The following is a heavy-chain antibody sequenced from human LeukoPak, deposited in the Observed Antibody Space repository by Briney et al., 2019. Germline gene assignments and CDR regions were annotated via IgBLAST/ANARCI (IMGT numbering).Heavy chain of an antibody. Sequence: GASLQISCKGSGYSFTTYWVVWVRQLPGKGLEWMGIIYPGDSDTRYSPSFQGQVTISADRSIYTAYLQWTSLTASDTAMYYCARQDHGSYDYWGQGTLVTVSS. J-gene: IGHJ4*02. D-gene: IGHD3-10*01. V-gene: IGHV5-51*01. CDR3: ARQDHGSYDY. CDR1: GYSFTTYW. CDR2: IYPGDSDT.